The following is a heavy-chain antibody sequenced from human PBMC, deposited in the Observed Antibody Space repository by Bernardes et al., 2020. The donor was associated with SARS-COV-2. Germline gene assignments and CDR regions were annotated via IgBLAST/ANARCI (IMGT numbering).Heavy chain of an antibody. J-gene: IGHJ4*02. CDR2: IYYSGST. CDR3: ARAPASPYYYDSSGLFDY. D-gene: IGHD3-22*01. CDR1: GGSISSGDYY. Sequence: SETLSLTCTVSGGSISSGDYYWSWIRQPPGKGLEWIGYIYYSGSTYYNPSLKSRVTISVDTSKNQFSLKLSSVTAADTAVYYCARAPASPYYYDSSGLFDYWGQGTLVTVSS. V-gene: IGHV4-30-4*01.